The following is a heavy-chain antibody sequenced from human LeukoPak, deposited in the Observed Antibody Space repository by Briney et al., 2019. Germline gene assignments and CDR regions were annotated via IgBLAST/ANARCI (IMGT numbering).Heavy chain of an antibody. D-gene: IGHD2-21*02. V-gene: IGHV3-23*01. J-gene: IGHJ4*02. CDR3: AKVMGYCGVDCYPDY. CDR1: GFTFSSYA. CDR2: FSGSGGST. Sequence: GGSLRLSCAASGFTFSSYAMSWVRQAPGKGLEWVSAFSGSGGSTYYADSVKGRFTISRDNSKNTLYLQMNSLRAEDTGLYYCAKVMGYCGVDCYPDYWGQGTLVTVSS.